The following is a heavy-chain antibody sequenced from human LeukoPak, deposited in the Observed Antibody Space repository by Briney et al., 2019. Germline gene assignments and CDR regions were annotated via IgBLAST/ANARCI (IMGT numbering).Heavy chain of an antibody. J-gene: IGHJ4*02. CDR3: ARAPPSYSGSYYLDY. CDR1: GYTFTGYY. Sequence: ASVKVSCKASGYTFTGYYMHWVRQDPGQGLEWMGWINPNSGGTNYAQKFQGWVTMTRDTSISTAYMELSRLRSDDTAVYYCARAPPSYSGSYYLDYWGQGTLVTVSS. CDR2: INPNSGGT. V-gene: IGHV1-2*04. D-gene: IGHD1-26*01.